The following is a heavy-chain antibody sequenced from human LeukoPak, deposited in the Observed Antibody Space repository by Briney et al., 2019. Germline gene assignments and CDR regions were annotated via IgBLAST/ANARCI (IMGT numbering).Heavy chain of an antibody. CDR1: GYTFTGYY. D-gene: IGHD3-3*01. CDR2: ISAYNGNT. J-gene: IGHJ4*02. CDR3: ARVNDFWSGYPLGY. Sequence: ASVKVSCKASGYTFTGYYMHWVRQAPGQGLEWMGWISAYNGNTNYAQKLQGRVTMTTDTSTSTAYMELRSLRSDDTAVYYCARVNDFWSGYPLGYWGQGTLVTVSS. V-gene: IGHV1-18*04.